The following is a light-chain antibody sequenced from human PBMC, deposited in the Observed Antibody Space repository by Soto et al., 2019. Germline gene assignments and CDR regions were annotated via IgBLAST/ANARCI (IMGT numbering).Light chain of an antibody. V-gene: IGKV3-11*01. CDR1: QSFRGL. Sequence: EIVLTQSPGTPSLSPGERATLSFRASQSFRGLLAWYQQKPGQAPRLLIYDAYNRATGIPPRFSGSGSGTDFTLTISSLEPEDSAVYYCQQRHMWPITFGQGTRLEIK. CDR2: DAY. J-gene: IGKJ5*01. CDR3: QQRHMWPIT.